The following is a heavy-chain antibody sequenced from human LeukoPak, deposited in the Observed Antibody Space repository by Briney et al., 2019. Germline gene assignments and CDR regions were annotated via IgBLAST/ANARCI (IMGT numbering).Heavy chain of an antibody. D-gene: IGHD3-16*01. V-gene: IGHV3-21*01. J-gene: IGHJ4*02. CDR2: INSDSSIM. Sequence: SGGSLRLSCAASGFTFSSYSMNWVRQAPGKGLEWVSSINSDSSIMYYAESVKGRFTISRDNARNSLYLQMNSLRVGDTAVYYCMRDLFDDYSLDYWGQGALVTVSS. CDR1: GFTFSSYS. CDR3: MRDLFDDYSLDY.